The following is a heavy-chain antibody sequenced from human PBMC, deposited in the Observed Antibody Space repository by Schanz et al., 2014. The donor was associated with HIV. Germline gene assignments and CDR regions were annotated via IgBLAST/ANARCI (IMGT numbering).Heavy chain of an antibody. Sequence: VQLVESGGGVVQPGRSLRLSCAASGFTFSTYGMHWVRQTPGKGLEWVAFISNDGRNKYSADSVKGRFTISRDSSRNTLYLQMNSLRAEDTAVYYCAKVATWDYYGMDVWGQGTTVTVSS. V-gene: IGHV3-30*18. CDR1: GFTFSTYG. CDR3: AKVATWDYYGMDV. J-gene: IGHJ6*02. CDR2: ISNDGRNK.